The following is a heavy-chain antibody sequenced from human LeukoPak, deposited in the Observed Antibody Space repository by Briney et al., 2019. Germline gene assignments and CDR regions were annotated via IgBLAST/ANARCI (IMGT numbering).Heavy chain of an antibody. V-gene: IGHV3-15*01. CDR3: TTYLGCCSSTSCYRLNAFDI. CDR2: IKSKTDGGTT. Sequence: GGSLRLSCAASGFTFSNAWMSWVRQAPGKGLEWVGRIKSKTDGGTTDYAASVKGRFTISRDDSKNTLYLQMNSLKTEDTAVYYCTTYLGCCSSTSCYRLNAFDIWGQGTMVTVSS. CDR1: GFTFSNAW. D-gene: IGHD2-2*01. J-gene: IGHJ3*02.